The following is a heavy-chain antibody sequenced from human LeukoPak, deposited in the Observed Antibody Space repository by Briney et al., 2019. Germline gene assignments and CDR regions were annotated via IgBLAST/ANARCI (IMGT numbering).Heavy chain of an antibody. V-gene: IGHV4-61*02. CDR1: GGSISSSSYY. CDR2: IYASGST. Sequence: SETLSLTCTVSGGSISSSSYYGRWLRQPAGKGLEWSERIYASGSTNYNPSLKSRVTMSVDMSKNQFSLKLSSVTAADTAVYYCARDLIHSALGDFHYWGQGVLVTVSS. D-gene: IGHD3-16*01. CDR3: ARDLIHSALGDFHY. J-gene: IGHJ4*02.